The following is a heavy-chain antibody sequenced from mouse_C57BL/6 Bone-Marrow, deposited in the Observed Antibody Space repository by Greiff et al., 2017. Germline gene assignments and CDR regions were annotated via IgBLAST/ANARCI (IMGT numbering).Heavy chain of an antibody. V-gene: IGHV1-85*01. Sequence: LVESGPELVKPGASVKLSCKASGYTFTSYDINWVKQRPGQGLEWIGWIYPRDGSTKYNEKFKGKATLTVDTSSSTAYMELHSLTSEDSAVYFCARPLYYYGSSYSWFAYWGQGTLVTVSA. D-gene: IGHD1-1*01. J-gene: IGHJ3*01. CDR1: GYTFTSYD. CDR3: ARPLYYYGSSYSWFAY. CDR2: IYPRDGST.